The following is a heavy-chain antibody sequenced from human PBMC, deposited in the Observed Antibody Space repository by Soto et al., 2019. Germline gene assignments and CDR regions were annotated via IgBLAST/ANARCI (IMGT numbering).Heavy chain of an antibody. CDR3: AKGVAAINAEYFQH. Sequence: GGSLRLSCAASGFTFSSYAMSWVRQAPGKGLEWVSAISGSGGSAYYADSVKGRFTISRDNSKNTLYLQMNSLRAEDTAVYYCAKGVAAINAEYFQHWGQGTLVTVSS. J-gene: IGHJ1*01. CDR2: ISGSGGSA. CDR1: GFTFSSYA. D-gene: IGHD2-15*01. V-gene: IGHV3-23*01.